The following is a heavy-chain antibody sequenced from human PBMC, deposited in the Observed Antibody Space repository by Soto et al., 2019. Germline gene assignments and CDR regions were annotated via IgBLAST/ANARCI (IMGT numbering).Heavy chain of an antibody. CDR2: VYHSGSI. CDR1: GASVTSDNYY. D-gene: IGHD3-22*01. J-gene: IGHJ4*02. V-gene: IGHV4-61*01. CDR3: ARRKYVYESSGYPFDY. Sequence: QVQLQESGPGLVKPSETLSLTCTVSGASVTSDNYYWAWIRQPPGKGLEWIGYVYHSGSINYNISLKSRVTISIDTSKNQFSLKLSSVTAADTAVYYCARRKYVYESSGYPFDYWGQGTLVTVSS.